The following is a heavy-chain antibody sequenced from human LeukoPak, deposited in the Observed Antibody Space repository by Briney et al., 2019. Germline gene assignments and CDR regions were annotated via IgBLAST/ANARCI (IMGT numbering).Heavy chain of an antibody. Sequence: GESLRLSCAASGFAFNTYSMNWVRQAPGKGLEWVSFIFSSSTYIYYTDSVKGRFTISRDNARNSLYLQMDNLRAEDTGVYYCARDFYDGYALDYWGQGTLVTVSS. J-gene: IGHJ4*02. V-gene: IGHV3-21*03. CDR1: GFAFNTYS. D-gene: IGHD2/OR15-2a*01. CDR3: ARDFYDGYALDY. CDR2: IFSSSTYI.